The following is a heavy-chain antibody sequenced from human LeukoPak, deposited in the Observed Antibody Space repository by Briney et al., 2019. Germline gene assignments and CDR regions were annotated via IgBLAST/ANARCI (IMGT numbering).Heavy chain of an antibody. D-gene: IGHD2/OR15-2a*01. V-gene: IGHV1-24*01. Sequence: ASVTVSCKVSGYTPTELSMNWVRQAPGKGLERMGRFDPEDGETIYTQKFQGRVTMTEDTSTDTAYMELTSLTSEDTAVYYCATDFYRGLQFDYWGQGTLVIVSS. J-gene: IGHJ4*02. CDR2: FDPEDGET. CDR1: GYTPTELS. CDR3: ATDFYRGLQFDY.